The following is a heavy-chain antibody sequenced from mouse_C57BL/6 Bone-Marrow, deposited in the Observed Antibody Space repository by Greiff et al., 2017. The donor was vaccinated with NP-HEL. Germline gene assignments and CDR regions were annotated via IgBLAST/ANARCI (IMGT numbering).Heavy chain of an antibody. D-gene: IGHD3-2*02. V-gene: IGHV14-3*01. Sequence: EVQLLQSVAELVRPGASVKLSCTASGFTIKNTDMHWVQQRPEQGLEWIGRIGRANGNTKYAPKFQGRATITADKSSNTDYLQLSSLTSEDTAIYYGARRNSGGFYYALDYWGQGTSVTVSS. J-gene: IGHJ4*01. CDR1: GFTIKNTD. CDR3: ARRNSGGFYYALDY. CDR2: IGRANGNT.